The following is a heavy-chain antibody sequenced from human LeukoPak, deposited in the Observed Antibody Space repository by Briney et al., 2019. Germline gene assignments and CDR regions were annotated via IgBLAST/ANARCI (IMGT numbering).Heavy chain of an antibody. CDR1: GGSFSGYY. Sequence: SETLSLTCTVYGGSFSGYYWSWIRQPPGKGLEWIGEINHSGSTNYNPSLKSRVTISVDTSKNQFSLKLSSVTAADTAVYYCARGEGYDLYYFDYWGQGTLVTVSS. CDR2: INHSGST. CDR3: ARGEGYDLYYFDY. J-gene: IGHJ4*02. V-gene: IGHV4-34*01. D-gene: IGHD2-2*01.